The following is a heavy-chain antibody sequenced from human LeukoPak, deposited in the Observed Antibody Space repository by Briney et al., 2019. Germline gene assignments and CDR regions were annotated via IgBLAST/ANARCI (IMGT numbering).Heavy chain of an antibody. Sequence: ASVKVSCKASGYTFTSYYMHWVRQAPGQGLEWMGIINPSGGSTSYAQKFQGRVTMTRDMSTSTVYMELSSLRSEDTAVYYCARANGDYGTYWYFDLWGRGTLVTVSS. V-gene: IGHV1-46*01. D-gene: IGHD4-17*01. CDR3: ARANGDYGTYWYFDL. CDR2: INPSGGST. J-gene: IGHJ2*01. CDR1: GYTFTSYY.